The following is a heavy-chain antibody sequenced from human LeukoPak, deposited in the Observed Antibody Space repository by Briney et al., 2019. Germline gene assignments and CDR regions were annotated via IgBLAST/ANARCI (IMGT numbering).Heavy chain of an antibody. V-gene: IGHV1-2*02. CDR1: RYTFTGYY. CDR2: INPNSGDT. D-gene: IGHD6-19*01. CDR3: VRDLGISGWYAPPLGYFDS. J-gene: IGHJ4*02. Sequence: ASVKVSCKASRYTFTGYYMHWVRQAPGQGLEWMGWINPNSGDTNYAQQFQDRVTMTRDTSISSTYMELSRLKSDDTAVYYCVRDLGISGWYAPPLGYFDSWGQGTLVTVSS.